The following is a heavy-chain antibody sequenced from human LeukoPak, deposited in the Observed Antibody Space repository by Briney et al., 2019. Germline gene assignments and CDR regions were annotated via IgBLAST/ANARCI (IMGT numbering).Heavy chain of an antibody. CDR1: GYTFTSYD. V-gene: IGHV1-8*01. D-gene: IGHD3-3*01. Sequence: ASVKVSCKASGYTFTSYDINWVRQATGQGLECMGWRNPNSGNTGYAQKFQGRVTMTRNTSISTAYMELSSLRSEDTAVYYCARSAVGFWSGYLYYYMDVWGKGTTVTVSS. CDR3: ARSAVGFWSGYLYYYMDV. J-gene: IGHJ6*03. CDR2: RNPNSGNT.